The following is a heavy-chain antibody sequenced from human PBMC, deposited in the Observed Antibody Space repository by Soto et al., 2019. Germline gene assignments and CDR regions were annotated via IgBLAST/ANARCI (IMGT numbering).Heavy chain of an antibody. CDR2: IKEDGSEE. CDR1: GFSISTYW. CDR3: ARDWGAPGRGSAFGYYYHFGMDV. J-gene: IGHJ6*02. D-gene: IGHD3-16*01. V-gene: IGHV3-7*05. Sequence: EVQLVESGGGSVQPGGSRRLSCAASGFSISTYWMNWVRQAPGKGLEWVANIKEDGSEEHYVDSVKGRFTISRDNAKNSLFLDMNSLRGEDTAVYYCARDWGAPGRGSAFGYYYHFGMDVWGQGTTVTVPS.